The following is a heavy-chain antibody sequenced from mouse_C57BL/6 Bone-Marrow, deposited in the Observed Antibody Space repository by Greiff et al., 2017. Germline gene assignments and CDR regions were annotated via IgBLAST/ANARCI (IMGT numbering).Heavy chain of an antibody. CDR1: GYTFTDSY. J-gene: IGHJ4*01. D-gene: IGHD1-1*01. CDR2: IYPGSGNT. V-gene: IGHV1-76*01. Sequence: QVQLQQSGAELVRPGASVKLSCKASGYTFTDSYINWVKQRPGQGLEWIARIYPGSGNTYYNEKFKGKATLTAEKSSRTAYMQLSSLTSEDSAVPFCARRGAPYYYGSSDAKDYWGQGTSVTVSS. CDR3: ARRGAPYYYGSSDAKDY.